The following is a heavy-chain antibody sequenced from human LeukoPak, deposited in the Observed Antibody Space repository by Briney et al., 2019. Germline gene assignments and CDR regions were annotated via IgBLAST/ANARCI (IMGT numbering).Heavy chain of an antibody. Sequence: SQTLSLTCAISGDIVSSNSAAWNWIRQSPSRGLEWRERTYYRSKWYNDYAVSVKSRITINPDTSKNQFSLRLNSVTPEDTAVYYCARASTHPGGDCYDRWGQGTLVTVSS. V-gene: IGHV6-1*01. CDR1: GDIVSSNSAA. CDR3: ARASTHPGGDCYDR. CDR2: TYYRSKWYN. J-gene: IGHJ5*02. D-gene: IGHD2-21*02.